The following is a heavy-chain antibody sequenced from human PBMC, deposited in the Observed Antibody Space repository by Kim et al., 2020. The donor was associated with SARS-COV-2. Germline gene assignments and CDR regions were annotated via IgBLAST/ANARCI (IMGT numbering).Heavy chain of an antibody. D-gene: IGHD6-13*01. J-gene: IGHJ4*02. CDR2: SYI. CDR3: GRGSSWIDY. Sequence: SYICYAASVKGRFTISRDNAKNSLYLQMNSLRAEDTAVYYCGRGSSWIDYWGQGTLVTVSS. V-gene: IGHV3-21*01.